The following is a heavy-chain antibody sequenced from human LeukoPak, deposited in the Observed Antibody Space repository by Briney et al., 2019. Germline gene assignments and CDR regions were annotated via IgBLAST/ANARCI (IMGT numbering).Heavy chain of an antibody. V-gene: IGHV3-7*01. CDR1: GFTFSSYA. CDR3: ATGRTKTY. J-gene: IGHJ4*02. CDR2: IKEDGSEK. D-gene: IGHD2-8*01. Sequence: GSLRLSCAASGFTFSSYAMSWVRQAPGERPEWVANIKEDGSEKYYVDSVKGRFTISRDNAKNSLYLQMNSLRAEDTAVYYCATGRTKTYWGQGTLVTVSS.